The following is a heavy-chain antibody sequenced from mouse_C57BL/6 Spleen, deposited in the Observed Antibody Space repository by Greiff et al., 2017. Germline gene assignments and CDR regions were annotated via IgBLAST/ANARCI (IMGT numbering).Heavy chain of an antibody. CDR1: GYTFTDYN. CDR3: ARFITTVDWYFDV. CDR2: INPNNGGT. J-gene: IGHJ1*03. Sequence: VHVKQSGPELVKPGASVKIPCKASGYTFTDYNMDWVKQSHGKSLEWIGDINPNNGGTIYNQKFKGKATLTVDKSSSTAYMELRSLTSEDTAVYYCARFITTVDWYFDVWGTGTTVTVSS. V-gene: IGHV1-18*01. D-gene: IGHD1-1*01.